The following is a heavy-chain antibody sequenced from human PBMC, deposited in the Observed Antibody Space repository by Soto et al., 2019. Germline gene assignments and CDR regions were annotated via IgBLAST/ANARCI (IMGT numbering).Heavy chain of an antibody. D-gene: IGHD3-22*01. J-gene: IGHJ4*02. CDR2: IYYSGST. CDR3: AKSPFHYDSSGYSFPTIDY. V-gene: IGHV4-59*12. CDR1: GGSISSYY. Sequence: PSETLSLTCTVSGGSISSYYWSWIRQPPGKGLEWIGYIYYSGSTNYNPSRKSRVTISVDTSKNQFSLKLSSVTGVDTAVYYCAKSPFHYDSSGYSFPTIDYWGQGTLVPVSS.